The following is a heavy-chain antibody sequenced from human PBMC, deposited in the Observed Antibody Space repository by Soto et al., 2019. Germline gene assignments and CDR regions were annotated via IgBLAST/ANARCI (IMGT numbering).Heavy chain of an antibody. CDR2: IYHSGST. CDR3: ARVRSSSDYYYYYGMDV. J-gene: IGHJ6*02. V-gene: IGHV4-4*02. D-gene: IGHD6-6*01. CDR1: GGSISSSNW. Sequence: QVQLQESGPGLVKPSGTLSLTCAVSGGSISSSNWWSWVRQPPGKGLEWIGEIYHSGSTNYNPSLKSRVTISVXXSXNPXSLKLSSVTAADTAVYYCARVRSSSDYYYYYGMDVWGQGTTVTVSS.